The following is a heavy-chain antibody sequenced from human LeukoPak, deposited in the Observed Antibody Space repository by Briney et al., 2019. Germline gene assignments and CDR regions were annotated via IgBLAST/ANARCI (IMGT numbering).Heavy chain of an antibody. Sequence: SETLSLTCAVYGGSFSGYYWSWIRQPPGKGLEWIGEINHSGSTNYNPSLKSRVTISVDTSKNQFSLKLSSVTAADTAVYYCARRVRGVIRDYYYYYMDVWGKGPRSPSP. CDR3: ARRVRGVIRDYYYYYMDV. CDR2: INHSGST. CDR1: GGSFSGYY. V-gene: IGHV4-34*01. D-gene: IGHD3-10*02. J-gene: IGHJ6*03.